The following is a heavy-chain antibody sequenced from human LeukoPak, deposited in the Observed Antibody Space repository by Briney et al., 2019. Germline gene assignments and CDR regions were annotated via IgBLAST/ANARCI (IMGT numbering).Heavy chain of an antibody. CDR2: IITDTGRS. Sequence: GASVKVSCKASGYTFTSYPLNWVRQAPGQGLEWMGWIITDTGRSTYAQGFTGRFVFSLDTSVSTAYLQINSLKAEDTAIYYCAREVLRMDVWGKGTTVTVSS. V-gene: IGHV7-4-1*02. CDR1: GYTFTSYP. D-gene: IGHD3-3*01. CDR3: AREVLRMDV. J-gene: IGHJ6*04.